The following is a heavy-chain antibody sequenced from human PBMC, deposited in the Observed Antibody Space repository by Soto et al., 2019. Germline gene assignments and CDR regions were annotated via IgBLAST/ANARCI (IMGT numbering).Heavy chain of an antibody. CDR3: ARDRVVVYYYFDY. D-gene: IGHD2-8*02. J-gene: IGHJ4*02. CDR2: ISYDGSNK. Sequence: PGGSLRLSCASSVFTFSSYAMHCVRHSPGKGLEWVAVISYDGSNKYYADSVKGRFTISRDNSKNTLYLQMNSLRAEDTAVYYCARDRVVVYYYFDYWGQGTLVNVS. V-gene: IGHV3-30-3*01. CDR1: VFTFSSYA.